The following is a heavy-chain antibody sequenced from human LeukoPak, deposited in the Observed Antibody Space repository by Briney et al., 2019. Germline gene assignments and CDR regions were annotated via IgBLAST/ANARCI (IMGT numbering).Heavy chain of an antibody. CDR3: ATSATLRLGELLG. CDR2: MNPNSGNT. V-gene: IGHV1-8*02. D-gene: IGHD3-16*01. CDR1: GGTFSSYA. J-gene: IGHJ4*02. Sequence: ASVKVSCKASGGTFSSYAISWVRQAPGQGLEWMGWMNPNSGNTGYAQKFQGRVTMTRNTSISTAYMELSSLRSEDTAVYYCATSATLRLGELLGWGQGTLVTVSS.